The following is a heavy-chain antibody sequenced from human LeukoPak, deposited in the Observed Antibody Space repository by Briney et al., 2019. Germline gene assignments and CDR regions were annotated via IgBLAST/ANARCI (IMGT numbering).Heavy chain of an antibody. V-gene: IGHV1-46*01. CDR1: GYTFTSYY. J-gene: IGHJ4*02. CDR3: ARGYCSGGSCYWIDFDY. D-gene: IGHD2-15*01. Sequence: VASVKVSCKASGYTFTSYYMHWVRQAPGQGLEWMGIINPSGGSTSYAQKFQGRVTMTRDTSTSTVYMELSSLRSEDTAVYYCARGYCSGGSCYWIDFDYWGQGTLVTVSS. CDR2: INPSGGST.